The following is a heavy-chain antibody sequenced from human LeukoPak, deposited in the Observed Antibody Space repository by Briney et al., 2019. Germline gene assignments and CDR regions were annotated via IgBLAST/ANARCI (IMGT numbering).Heavy chain of an antibody. J-gene: IGHJ6*02. Sequence: PSETLFLTCAVYGGSFSGYYWSWIRQPPGKGLEWIGEINHSGSTNYNPSLKSRVTISVDTSKNQFSLKLSSVTAADTAVYYCARGPDYDFWSADYYYGMDVWGQGTTVTVSS. CDR2: INHSGST. D-gene: IGHD3-3*01. CDR3: ARGPDYDFWSADYYYGMDV. CDR1: GGSFSGYY. V-gene: IGHV4-34*01.